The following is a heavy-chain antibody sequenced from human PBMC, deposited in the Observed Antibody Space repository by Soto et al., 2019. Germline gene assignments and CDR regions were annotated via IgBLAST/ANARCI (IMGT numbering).Heavy chain of an antibody. V-gene: IGHV3-30*18. CDR1: GFTFSSYG. CDR3: AKDQARIAAAGTRHYGMDV. D-gene: IGHD6-13*01. J-gene: IGHJ6*02. Sequence: GGSLRLSCAASGFTFSSYGMHWVRQAPGKGLEWVAVISYDGSNKYYADSVKGRFTISRDNSKNTLYLQMNSLRAEDTAVYYCAKDQARIAAAGTRHYGMDVWGQGTTVTV. CDR2: ISYDGSNK.